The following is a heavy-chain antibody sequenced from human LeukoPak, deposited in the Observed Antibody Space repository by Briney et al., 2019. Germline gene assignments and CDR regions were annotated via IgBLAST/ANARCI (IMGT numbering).Heavy chain of an antibody. V-gene: IGHV5-51*01. CDR3: ARHGIYSGTYSPGY. D-gene: IGHD1-26*01. CDR2: IYPADSDT. Sequence: PGESLKISCKASGYRFSNYWIGWVRQMPGKGLEWMGIIYPADSDTRYSPSFQGQVTISADKSISTAYLQWSSLKASDTAMYCCARHGIYSGTYSPGYWGQGTLVTVSS. CDR1: GYRFSNYW. J-gene: IGHJ4*02.